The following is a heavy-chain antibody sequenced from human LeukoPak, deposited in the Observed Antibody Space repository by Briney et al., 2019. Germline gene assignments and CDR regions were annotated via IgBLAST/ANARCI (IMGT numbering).Heavy chain of an antibody. CDR2: INPNSGGT. D-gene: IGHD2-2*01. J-gene: IGHJ4*02. CDR1: GYTFTGYY. Sequence: ASVKVSCKASGYTFTGYYMHWVRQAPGQGLEWMGWINPNSGGTNYAQKLQGRVTMTTDTSTSTAYMELRSLRSDDTAVYYCARYCSSTSCYVSLGLFDYWGQGTLVTVSS. CDR3: ARYCSSTSCYVSLGLFDY. V-gene: IGHV1-2*02.